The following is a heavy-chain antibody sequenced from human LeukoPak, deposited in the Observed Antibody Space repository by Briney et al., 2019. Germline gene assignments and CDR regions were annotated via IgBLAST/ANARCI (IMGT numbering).Heavy chain of an antibody. CDR3: AREVEIHLWLSGVFDY. J-gene: IGHJ4*02. CDR1: GFTFSSYE. V-gene: IGHV3-48*03. D-gene: IGHD5-18*01. CDR2: IDSNGSTI. Sequence: PGGPLRLSCAASGFTFSSYEMNEFRQAPGKGLEWVSYIDSNGSTIYYADSVKGRFTISRDNAKNSLSLQMHSLRAEDTAVYYCAREVEIHLWLSGVFDYWGQGTLVTVSS.